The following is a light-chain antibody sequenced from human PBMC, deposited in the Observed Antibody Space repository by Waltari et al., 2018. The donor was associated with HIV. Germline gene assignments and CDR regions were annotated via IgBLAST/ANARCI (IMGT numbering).Light chain of an antibody. Sequence: HSVLTQPPSVSGAPGQRVTISCTGSSSNIGAGFDVHWYQHLPGTAPKLLFYSNRTRPSRLPHRFSASTSGTSASLAITGLQAEDEADYYCQSYDSSLSALFGGGTKLTVL. J-gene: IGLJ2*01. CDR3: QSYDSSLSAL. CDR1: SSNIGAGFD. CDR2: SNR. V-gene: IGLV1-40*01.